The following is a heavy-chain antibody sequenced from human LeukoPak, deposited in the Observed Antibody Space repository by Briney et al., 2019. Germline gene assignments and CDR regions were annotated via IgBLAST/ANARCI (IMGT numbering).Heavy chain of an antibody. J-gene: IGHJ6*03. D-gene: IGHD3-3*01. V-gene: IGHV4-39*01. CDR3: ARCHVLRFLEWLSDYYYYMDV. CDR1: GGSISSSSYY. CDR2: IYYSGST. Sequence: PSETLSLTCTVSGGSISSSSYYWGWIRQPPGKGLEWIGSIYYSGSTYYNPSLKSRATISVDTSKNQFSLKLSSVTAADTAVYYCARCHVLRFLEWLSDYYYYMDVWGKGTTVTVSS.